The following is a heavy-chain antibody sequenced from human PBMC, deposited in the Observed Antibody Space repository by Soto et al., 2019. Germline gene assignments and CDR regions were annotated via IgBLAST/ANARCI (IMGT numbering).Heavy chain of an antibody. Sequence: EVQLVESGGDLVQRGGSLRLSCAASGFTFSIYSMNWVLQAPGKGLERFSYITSDTKTIKYADSVKGRFTISRDNAKNSVYLQMNSLRDEDTAVYYCARSVEGHFDYWGQGTVVTVSS. CDR3: ARSVEGHFDY. V-gene: IGHV3-48*02. D-gene: IGHD6-19*01. CDR2: ITSDTKTI. J-gene: IGHJ4*02. CDR1: GFTFSIYS.